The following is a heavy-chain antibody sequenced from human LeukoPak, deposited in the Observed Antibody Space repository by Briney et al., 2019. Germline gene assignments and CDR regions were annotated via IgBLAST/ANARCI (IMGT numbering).Heavy chain of an antibody. CDR1: EFTFSSYS. D-gene: IGHD6-19*01. V-gene: IGHV3-21*04. J-gene: IGHJ3*02. CDR3: VYSSGWYGSDNYAFDI. CDR2: ISSNSRYI. Sequence: PGGSLRLSCAASEFTFSSYSMDWVRQAPGKGLEWVSSISSNSRYIYYADSVKGRFTISRDNAKNSLFLQMNSLRAEDTALYYCVYSSGWYGSDNYAFDIWGQGTMVTVSS.